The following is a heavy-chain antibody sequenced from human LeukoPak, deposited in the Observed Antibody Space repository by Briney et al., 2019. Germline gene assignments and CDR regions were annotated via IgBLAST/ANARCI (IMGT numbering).Heavy chain of an antibody. Sequence: GGSLRLSCAASGFSFSDSAMHWVRQTSGKGLEWVGHSRSKSNNYATIYDASVKGRFTISRDDSKNTAYLQMNSLKTEDTAVYYSTMNWNEFDYWGQGTLVTVSS. CDR3: TMNWNEFDY. D-gene: IGHD1-1*01. V-gene: IGHV3-73*01. CDR1: GFSFSDSA. J-gene: IGHJ4*02. CDR2: SRSKSNNYAT.